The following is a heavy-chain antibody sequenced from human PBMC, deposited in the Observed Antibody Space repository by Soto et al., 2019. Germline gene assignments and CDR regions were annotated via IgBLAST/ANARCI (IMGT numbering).Heavy chain of an antibody. CDR3: ARESEDIVLMVYAYFDY. V-gene: IGHV1-18*01. CDR2: ISAYNGNT. D-gene: IGHD2-8*01. CDR1: GYTFTSYG. J-gene: IGHJ4*02. Sequence: GASVKASCKASGYTFTSYGISWVRQAPGQGLEWMGWISAYNGNTNYAQKLQGRVTMTTDTSTSTAYMELRSLRSDDTAVYYCARESEDIVLMVYAYFDYWGQGTLVTV.